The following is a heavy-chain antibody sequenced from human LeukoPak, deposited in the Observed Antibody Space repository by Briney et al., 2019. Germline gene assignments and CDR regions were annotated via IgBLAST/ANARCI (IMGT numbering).Heavy chain of an antibody. Sequence: GVALQSYSQGSGYGFTSYWMGWVRPMPGKGMEWRGIIYPGESDTRYSPSFQGQVTISADKSIRTAYLQCSSLKASDTAMYYCARLGGYYYYGMDVWGKGTTVTVSS. CDR3: ARLGGYYYYGMDV. CDR2: IYPGESDT. V-gene: IGHV5-51*01. J-gene: IGHJ6*04. D-gene: IGHD3-3*01. CDR1: GYGFTSYW.